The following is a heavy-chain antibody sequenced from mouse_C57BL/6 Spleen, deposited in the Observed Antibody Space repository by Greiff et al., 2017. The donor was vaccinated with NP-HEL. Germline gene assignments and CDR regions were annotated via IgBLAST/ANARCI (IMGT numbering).Heavy chain of an antibody. J-gene: IGHJ4*01. CDR3: TRAYYYGSLYYYAMDY. V-gene: IGHV5-9-1*02. CDR1: GFTFSSYA. CDR2: ISSGGDYI. D-gene: IGHD1-1*01. Sequence: EVKLVESGEGLVKPGGSLKLSCAASGFTFSSYAMSWVRQTPEKRLEWVAYISSGGDYIYYADTVKGRFTISRDNARNTLYLQMSSLKSEDTAMYYCTRAYYYGSLYYYAMDYWGQGTSVTVSS.